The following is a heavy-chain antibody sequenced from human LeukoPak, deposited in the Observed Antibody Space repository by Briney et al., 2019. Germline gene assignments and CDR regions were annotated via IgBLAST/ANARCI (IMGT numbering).Heavy chain of an antibody. Sequence: PGGSLRLSCAASGFXFSSYSINWVRQAPGKGLEWVSSISSSSSYIYYADSVKGRFTISRDNAKNSLYLQMNSLRAEDTAVYYCARVAEGNYFDYWGQGTLVTVSS. CDR3: ARVAEGNYFDY. CDR1: GFXFSSYS. V-gene: IGHV3-21*01. D-gene: IGHD3-10*01. CDR2: ISSSSSYI. J-gene: IGHJ4*02.